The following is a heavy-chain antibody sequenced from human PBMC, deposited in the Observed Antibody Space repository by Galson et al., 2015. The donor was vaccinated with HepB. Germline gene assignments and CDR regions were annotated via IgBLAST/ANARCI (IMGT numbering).Heavy chain of an antibody. J-gene: IGHJ4*02. V-gene: IGHV3-74*01. CDR1: GFTFSSYW. CDR3: ARSVGGGSAY. CDR2: INGDGSTT. Sequence: SLRLSCAASGFTFSSYWMHWVRQTPGKGLVWVSNINGDGSTTGYAGSVKGRFTISRDNAKNTLLLQMNSLRAEDTAVYYCARSVGGGSAYWGQGTLVTVSS. D-gene: IGHD1-26*01.